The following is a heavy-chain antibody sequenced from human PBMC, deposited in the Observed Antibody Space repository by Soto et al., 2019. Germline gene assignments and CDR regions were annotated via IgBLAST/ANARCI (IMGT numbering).Heavy chain of an antibody. D-gene: IGHD1-26*01. CDR2: INHSGST. V-gene: IGHV4-34*01. CDR3: ARARPISGSYPPPFDY. CDR1: GGSFSGYY. Sequence: SETLSLTCAVYGGSFSGYYWSWIRQPPGKGLEWIGEINHSGSTNYNPSLKSRVTISVDTSKNQFSLKLSSVTAADTAVYYCARARPISGSYPPPFDYWGKGTLVPVAS. J-gene: IGHJ4*02.